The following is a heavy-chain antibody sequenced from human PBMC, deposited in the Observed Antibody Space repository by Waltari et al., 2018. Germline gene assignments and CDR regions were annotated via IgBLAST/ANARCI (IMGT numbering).Heavy chain of an antibody. J-gene: IGHJ4*02. D-gene: IGHD2-21*02. CDR3: IRRNYGGDSDMTD. CDR1: GFMFSAAD. Sequence: EVQLVESGGDLVQPGGSLKLSCAASGFMFSAADMHWARQASGKGVEWIGRIRSKAENYATAYAASVRGRFTLSRDDSKNTAYLQMNSLETEDTALYYCIRRNYGGDSDMTDWGQGTLVTVSS. CDR2: IRSKAENYAT. V-gene: IGHV3-73*02.